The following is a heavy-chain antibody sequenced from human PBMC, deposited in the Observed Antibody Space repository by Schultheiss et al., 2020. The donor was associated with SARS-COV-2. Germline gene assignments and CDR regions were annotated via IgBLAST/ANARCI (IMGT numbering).Heavy chain of an antibody. CDR3: ARAVVPAVLVAVLHLSMDV. CDR2: INHSGST. J-gene: IGHJ6*03. V-gene: IGHV4-39*07. CDR1: GGSISSSSYY. D-gene: IGHD2-2*01. Sequence: SETLSLTCTVSGGSISSSSYYWSWIRQPPGKGLEWIGEINHSGSTNYNPSLKSQVTISVDTSKNQFSLKLSSVTAADTAVYYCARAVVPAVLVAVLHLSMDVWGKGTTVTVSS.